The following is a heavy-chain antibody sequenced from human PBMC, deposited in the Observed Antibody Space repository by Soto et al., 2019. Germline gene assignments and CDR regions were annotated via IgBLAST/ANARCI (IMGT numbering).Heavy chain of an antibody. CDR1: GGSITSYY. D-gene: IGHD1-26*01. CDR2: IHHSGKT. CDR3: ARWARSSIGGKDFDS. J-gene: IGHJ4*02. V-gene: IGHV4-34*01. Sequence: SETLSLTCAVYGGSITSYYWSWIRQPPGKGLEWIGEIHHSGKTNYNPSLKSRVLISLDTSKNHFFLSPTSVTAADTAVYYCARWARSSIGGKDFDSWGQGTLVTVSS.